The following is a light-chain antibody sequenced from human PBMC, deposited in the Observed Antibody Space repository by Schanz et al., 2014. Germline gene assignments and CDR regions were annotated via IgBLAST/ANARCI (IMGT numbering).Light chain of an antibody. Sequence: DIQLTQSPSSLSMSVGDRVTITCRASRTIYTYLNWYQQKPGKAPNLLIYGASTLQGGVPSRFSGSGFGTDFTLTISSLQPEDFATYYCQQSGTFGQGTRLDIK. J-gene: IGKJ5*01. CDR1: RTIYTY. V-gene: IGKV1-39*01. CDR2: GAS. CDR3: QQSGT.